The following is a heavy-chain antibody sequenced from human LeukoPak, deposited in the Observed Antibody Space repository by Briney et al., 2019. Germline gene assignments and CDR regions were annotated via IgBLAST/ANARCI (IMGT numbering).Heavy chain of an antibody. CDR2: ISGSGGST. Sequence: GGSLRLSCAASKFIFSSYVMNWARQAPGKGLEWVSSISGSGGSTYYADSVKGRFTISRDNFKNTLYLQMNSLRAEDTAVYYCAKEWSSGWFDWGQGTLVTVSS. CDR1: KFIFSSYV. V-gene: IGHV3-23*01. CDR3: AKEWSSGWFD. D-gene: IGHD6-19*01. J-gene: IGHJ4*02.